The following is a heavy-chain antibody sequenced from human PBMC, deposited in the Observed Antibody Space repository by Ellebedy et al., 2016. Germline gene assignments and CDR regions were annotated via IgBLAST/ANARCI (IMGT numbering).Heavy chain of an antibody. Sequence: GESLKISXAASGFTFSSYAMHWVRQAPGKGLEWVAVISYDGSNKYYADSVKGRFTISRDNSKNTLYLQMNSLRAEDTAVYYCARDPDSYCSSTSCYSTQDYWGQGTLVTVSS. CDR3: ARDPDSYCSSTSCYSTQDY. D-gene: IGHD2-2*01. CDR2: ISYDGSNK. V-gene: IGHV3-30-3*01. CDR1: GFTFSSYA. J-gene: IGHJ4*02.